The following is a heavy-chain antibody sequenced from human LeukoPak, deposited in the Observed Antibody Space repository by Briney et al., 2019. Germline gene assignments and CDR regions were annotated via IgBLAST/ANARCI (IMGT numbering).Heavy chain of an antibody. V-gene: IGHV3-9*01. CDR2: VTWNSVPI. Sequence: GGSLRLSCAASGFSFDDYAIHWVRQVPGKGLEWVSGVTWNSVPIGYADSVKGRFTISRDSSKNSVYLQMNSLTLEDTAFYYCAKNRSGWYYFDYWGHGTLVTVSS. CDR1: GFSFDDYA. CDR3: AKNRSGWYYFDY. J-gene: IGHJ4*01. D-gene: IGHD6-19*01.